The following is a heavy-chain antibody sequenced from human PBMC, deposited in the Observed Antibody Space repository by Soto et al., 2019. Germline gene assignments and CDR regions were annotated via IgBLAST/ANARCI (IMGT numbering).Heavy chain of an antibody. CDR3: AKDRDFWGGYYKHRGFDY. D-gene: IGHD3-3*01. V-gene: IGHV3-23*01. Sequence: EVQLLESGGGLVQPGGSLRLSCAASGFTFSTYAMSWVRQAPGKGLEWVSGISGSGGSTYHADSVKGRSTISRDSSKNRLYMQMNSLRAEDTAVYYCAKDRDFWGGYYKHRGFDYWGQGTLVTVSS. CDR1: GFTFSTYA. J-gene: IGHJ4*02. CDR2: ISGSGGST.